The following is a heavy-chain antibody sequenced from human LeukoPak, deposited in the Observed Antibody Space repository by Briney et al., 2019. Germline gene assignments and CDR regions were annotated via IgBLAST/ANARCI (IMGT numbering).Heavy chain of an antibody. CDR1: GFTSGNHW. V-gene: IGHV3-7*01. CDR3: GRAYGAGSCDY. J-gene: IGHJ4*02. D-gene: IGHD3-10*01. CDR2: INQDGSEK. Sequence: PGGSLRLSCAASGFTSGNHWMSWVRQAPGKGLEWVANINQDGSEKYYVDSEKGRFTISRDNAKNSLYLQMNSLRAEDTAVYYCGRAYGAGSCDYWGQGTLVTVSS.